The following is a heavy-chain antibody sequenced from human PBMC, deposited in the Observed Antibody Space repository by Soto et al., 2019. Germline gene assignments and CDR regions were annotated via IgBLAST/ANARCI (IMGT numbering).Heavy chain of an antibody. J-gene: IGHJ4*02. CDR3: VSLSRTPDALLSFGDQ. D-gene: IGHD3-10*01. CDR2: IKEDGSEK. Sequence: EVQLVESGGGLVQPGGSLRLSGAASGFTFSGHWMSWVRLAPGKGLEWVANIKEDGSEKYYVDSVKGRFTISRDNAKNSLFLQMNSLRAQDTAVYYFVSLSRTPDALLSFGDQWGQGTLVTVSS. CDR1: GFTFSGHW. V-gene: IGHV3-7*03.